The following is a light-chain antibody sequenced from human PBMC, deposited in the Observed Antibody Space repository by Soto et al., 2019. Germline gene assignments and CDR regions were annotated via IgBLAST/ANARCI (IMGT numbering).Light chain of an antibody. Sequence: EIVMTQSPAPLSLSPGEKATLSRRASQSVSSSLAWYQQKPGQAPRLLIYGASTRATGIPARFSGSGSGTEFTLTISSLQSEDFAVYYCQQYNKWPPYTFGQGTRLEIK. CDR1: QSVSSS. CDR2: GAS. J-gene: IGKJ5*01. CDR3: QQYNKWPPYT. V-gene: IGKV3-15*01.